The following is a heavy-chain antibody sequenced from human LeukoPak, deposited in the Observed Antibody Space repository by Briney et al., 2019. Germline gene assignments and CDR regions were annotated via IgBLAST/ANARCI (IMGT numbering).Heavy chain of an antibody. D-gene: IGHD2-2*01. J-gene: IGHJ5*02. CDR1: GFIFSDYY. V-gene: IGHV3-11*06. Sequence: GGSLRLSCAASGFIFSDYYMSWIRQAPGKGLEWVSYISSSSSYTNYADSVKGRFTISRDNAKNSLYLQMNSLRAEDTAVYYCARDFRYCSSTSCYGGWFDPWGQGTLVTVSS. CDR3: ARDFRYCSSTSCYGGWFDP. CDR2: ISSSSSYT.